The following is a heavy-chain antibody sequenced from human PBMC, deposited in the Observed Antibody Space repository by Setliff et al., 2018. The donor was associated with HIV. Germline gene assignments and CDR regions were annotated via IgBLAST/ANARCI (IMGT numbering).Heavy chain of an antibody. CDR3: ARGRPFGGYRTIFYY. CDR2: IFFAGST. Sequence: SETLSLTCSVSGASISSMNSGTYYWSWIRQHPGKGLEWIGYIFFAGSTYYTPSLKSRLSLSMDTSDQFSLRLSSVTAADTSVYFCARGRPFGGYRTIFYYWGQGMLVTVSS. V-gene: IGHV4-31*03. D-gene: IGHD3-22*01. CDR1: GASISSMNSGTYY. J-gene: IGHJ4*02.